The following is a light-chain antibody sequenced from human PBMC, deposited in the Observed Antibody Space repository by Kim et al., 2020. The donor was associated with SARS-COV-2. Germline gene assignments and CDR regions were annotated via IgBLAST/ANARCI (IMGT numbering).Light chain of an antibody. CDR3: QKYNRAPRT. J-gene: IGKJ1*01. V-gene: IGKV1-27*01. CDR2: CAS. CDR1: QGISNY. Sequence: ASVRDRVTITCRATQGISNYLAWYQQKPGEVPKVLIYCASTVQSRGPSRFSGSGAGTDVTLSNSSVQREDVATYYCQKYNRAPRTFGQGTKVDIK.